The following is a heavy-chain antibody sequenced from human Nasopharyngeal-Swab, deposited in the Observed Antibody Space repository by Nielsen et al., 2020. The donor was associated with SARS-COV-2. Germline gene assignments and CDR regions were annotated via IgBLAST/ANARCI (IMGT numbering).Heavy chain of an antibody. CDR3: ARSAVVVPAAIVYYYYYMDV. Sequence: ASVKVSCKASGYTFTSYYMHWVRQAPGQGLEWMGIINPSGGSTSYAQKFQGRVTMTRDTSTSTVYMELSSLRSEDTPVYYCARSAVVVPAAIVYYYYYMDVWGKGTTVTVSS. D-gene: IGHD2-2*01. J-gene: IGHJ6*03. CDR2: INPSGGST. V-gene: IGHV1-46*01. CDR1: GYTFTSYY.